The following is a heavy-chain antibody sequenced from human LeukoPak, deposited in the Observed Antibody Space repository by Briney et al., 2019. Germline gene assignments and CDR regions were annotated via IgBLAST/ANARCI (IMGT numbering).Heavy chain of an antibody. CDR3: ARHPGGDYYDSSGYYLDY. Sequence: SETLSLTCAVYGGSFSDYYWSWIRQPPGKGLEWIGEINHSGGTNYNPSLRSRVTISVDMSKNQFSLKLSSVTAADTAVYYCARHPGGDYYDSSGYYLDYWGQGTLVSVSS. CDR2: INHSGGT. CDR1: GGSFSDYY. J-gene: IGHJ4*02. V-gene: IGHV4-34*01. D-gene: IGHD3-22*01.